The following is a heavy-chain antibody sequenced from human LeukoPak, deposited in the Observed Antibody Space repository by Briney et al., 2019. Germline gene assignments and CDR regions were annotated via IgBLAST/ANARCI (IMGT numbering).Heavy chain of an antibody. D-gene: IGHD3-22*01. Sequence: ASVKVSCKASGYTFTSYYMHWVRQAPGQGLEWMGIINSSGGSTSYAQKFQGRVTMTRDTSTSTVYMELSSLRSEDTAVYYCARVKPHYYDSSGYSHFDYWGQGTLVTVSS. CDR2: INSSGGST. V-gene: IGHV1-46*01. CDR3: ARVKPHYYDSSGYSHFDY. J-gene: IGHJ4*02. CDR1: GYTFTSYY.